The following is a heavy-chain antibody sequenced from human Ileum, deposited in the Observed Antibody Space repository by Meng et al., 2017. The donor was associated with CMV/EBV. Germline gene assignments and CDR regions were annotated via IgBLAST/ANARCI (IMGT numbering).Heavy chain of an antibody. D-gene: IGHD3-10*01. V-gene: IGHV4-4*07. J-gene: IGHJ4*02. CDR3: ARGQTVRGFEY. CDR2: ISPDGPP. Sequence: QARLRASAPGLVNPSETLSLTGHVSRASISTYYSNGIRQPAGKGLEWIGRISPDGPPAYNPSLKSRVTMSVDTSKNQFFLNPSSVTAADTAVYYCARGQTVRGFEYWRLGILVTVSS. CDR1: RASISTYY.